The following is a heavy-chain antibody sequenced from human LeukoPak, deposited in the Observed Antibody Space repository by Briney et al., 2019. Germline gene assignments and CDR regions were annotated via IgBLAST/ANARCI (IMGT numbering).Heavy chain of an antibody. CDR1: GFSLSNGSYY. V-gene: IGHV4-61*02. CDR3: AKGVGAFDY. J-gene: IGHJ4*02. Sequence: SETLSLTCTVSGFSLSNGSYYWSWIRRPAGKGLECIGLIYPSGSTNYNPPLKSRVTISVDTSKNQFSLKLCSVTAADTAVYYCAKGVGAFDYWGQGTLVTVSS. D-gene: IGHD1-26*01. CDR2: IYPSGST.